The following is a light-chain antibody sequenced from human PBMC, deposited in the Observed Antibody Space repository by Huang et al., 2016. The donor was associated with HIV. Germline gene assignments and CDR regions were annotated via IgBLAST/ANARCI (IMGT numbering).Light chain of an antibody. CDR1: QTISSNY. CDR2: GTS. CDR3: QQYGNSPPYT. V-gene: IGKV3-20*01. J-gene: IGKJ2*01. Sequence: EVVLTQSPGTLSLSPGERATLSCRASQTISSNYFAWYQQKPGQAPRLLIYGTSNRATGIPDRFSGSGSGTDYTLTISRLEPEDFAVYYCQQYGNSPPYTFGQGTTLDIK.